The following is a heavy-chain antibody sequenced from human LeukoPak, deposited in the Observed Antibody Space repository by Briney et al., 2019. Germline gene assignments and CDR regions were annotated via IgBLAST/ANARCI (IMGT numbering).Heavy chain of an antibody. CDR3: SRALYYDRSTYCNDY. CDR1: GFTLSDYY. CDR2: TRNKANSYTT. V-gene: IGHV3-72*01. J-gene: IGHJ4*02. D-gene: IGHD3-22*01. Sequence: GGSLRLSCAASGFTLSDYYMDWGRQAPGKGLEWLGRTRNKANSYTTEYAASVKGRVTISRDASKSSLYLQMNSLKAEDTAMYYCSRALYYDRSTYCNDYWGQGTLVTVSS.